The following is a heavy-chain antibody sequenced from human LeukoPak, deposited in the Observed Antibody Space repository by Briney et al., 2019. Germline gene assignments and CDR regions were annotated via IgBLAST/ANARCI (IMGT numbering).Heavy chain of an antibody. D-gene: IGHD6-13*01. CDR1: GFTFDDYA. V-gene: IGHV3-9*01. CDR2: ISWNSGTI. CDR3: AKDTDGAAAGTTWGH. Sequence: GGSLRLSCAASGFTFDDYAMHWVRQAPGKGLEWVSGISWNSGTIGYADSVKGRFTISRDNAKNSLYLQMNSLRAEDTALYYCAKDTDGAAAGTTWGHWGQGTLVTVSS. J-gene: IGHJ4*02.